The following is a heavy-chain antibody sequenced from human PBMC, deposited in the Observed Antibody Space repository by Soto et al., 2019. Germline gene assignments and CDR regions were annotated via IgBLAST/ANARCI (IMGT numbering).Heavy chain of an antibody. CDR3: VRGTCYDCWNIDY. CDR2: IPDDGDKI. J-gene: IGHJ4*02. CDR1: GFSFSTYA. Sequence: QVQLVESGGGVVQPGRSLRLSCAASGFSFSTYAMHWVLQAPGKGLEWMAFIPDDGDKIDYADSVKGRFTISRDNSKNTLYLQIYSLRVKNTAVYYCVRGTCYDCWNIDYWGQGVLVTLSS. D-gene: IGHD2-21*02. V-gene: IGHV3-30-3*01.